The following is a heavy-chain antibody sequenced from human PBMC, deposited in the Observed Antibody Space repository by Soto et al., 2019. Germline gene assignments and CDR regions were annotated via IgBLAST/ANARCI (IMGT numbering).Heavy chain of an antibody. J-gene: IGHJ5*02. D-gene: IGHD6-13*01. CDR2: IYYSGST. CDR3: ARVYSSSWYGWFDP. V-gene: IGHV4-59*01. Sequence: SETLSLTCTVSGSSISSYYWSWIRQPPGKGLEWIGYIYYSGSTNYNPSLKSRVTISVDTSKNQFSLKLSSVTAADTAVYYCARVYSSSWYGWFDPWGQGTLVTVSS. CDR1: GSSISSYY.